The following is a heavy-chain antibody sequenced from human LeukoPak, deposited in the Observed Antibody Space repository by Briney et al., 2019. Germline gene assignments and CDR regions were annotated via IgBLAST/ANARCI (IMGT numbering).Heavy chain of an antibody. CDR3: ASSNYYDSSGYYY. J-gene: IGHJ4*02. V-gene: IGHV3-53*01. CDR1: GFTVSSNY. CDR2: IYSGGST. D-gene: IGHD3-22*01. Sequence: GGSLRLSCAASGFTVSSNYMSWVRQAPGKGLEWVSVIYSGGSTYYADSVKGRFTISRDNSKNTLYLQMNSLRAEDTAVYSCASSNYYDSSGYYYWGQGTLVTVSS.